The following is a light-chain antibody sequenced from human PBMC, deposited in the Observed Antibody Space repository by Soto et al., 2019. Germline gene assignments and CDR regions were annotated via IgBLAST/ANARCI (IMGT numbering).Light chain of an antibody. Sequence: EIVLTQSPATLSLSPGERATLSCGASQSVTSSYLAWYQQKPGLAPRLLLYDASSRATGIPDRFSGSGSGTDFPLTISRLEREDFEVYYCQQYGSSPPVTFGQGTRLESK. J-gene: IGKJ5*01. V-gene: IGKV3D-20*01. CDR2: DAS. CDR3: QQYGSSPPVT. CDR1: QSVTSSY.